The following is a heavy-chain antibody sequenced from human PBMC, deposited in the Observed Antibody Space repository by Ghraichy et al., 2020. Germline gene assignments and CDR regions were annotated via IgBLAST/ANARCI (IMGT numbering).Heavy chain of an antibody. Sequence: GGSLRLSCAASGFTFSSYAMSWVRQAPGKGLEWVSGISGSGGSTYYADSVKGRFTITRDNSKNTLYLQMDSLRAEDTAVYYCAKVREYSSSSLYLVWFDPWGQGTLVTVSS. J-gene: IGHJ5*02. CDR3: AKVREYSSSSLYLVWFDP. D-gene: IGHD6-6*01. CDR2: ISGSGGST. CDR1: GFTFSSYA. V-gene: IGHV3-23*01.